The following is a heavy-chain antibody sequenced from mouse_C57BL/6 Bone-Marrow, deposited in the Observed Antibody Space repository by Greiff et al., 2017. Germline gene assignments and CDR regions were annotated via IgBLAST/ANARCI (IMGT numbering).Heavy chain of an antibody. CDR3: TTFSNLITTVSYAMDY. J-gene: IGHJ4*01. D-gene: IGHD1-1*01. CDR2: IDPEDGDT. CDR1: GFNIKDYY. Sequence: EVQLQQSGAELVRPGASVKLSCTASGFNIKDYYMHWVKQRPEQGLEWIGRIDPEDGDTEYAPKFQGKATMTADTSSNTAYLQLSSLTSEDTAVYYCTTFSNLITTVSYAMDYWGQGTSVTVSS. V-gene: IGHV14-1*01.